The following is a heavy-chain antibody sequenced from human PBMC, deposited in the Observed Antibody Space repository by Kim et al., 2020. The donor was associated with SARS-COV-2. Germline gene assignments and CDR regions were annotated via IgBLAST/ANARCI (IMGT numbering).Heavy chain of an antibody. V-gene: IGHV3-23*01. Sequence: GGSLRLSCEASGFTFNKYAMNWVRQTPGKGLEWVSGISASAGNTDYVDSVKGRFTISRDYSKNMVYLQMNSLRAEDTAVYFCAKSTYDAGSYPGNYYYY. CDR1: GFTFNKYA. J-gene: IGHJ6*01. D-gene: IGHD3-10*01. CDR3: AKSTYDAGSYPGNYYYY. CDR2: ISASAGNT.